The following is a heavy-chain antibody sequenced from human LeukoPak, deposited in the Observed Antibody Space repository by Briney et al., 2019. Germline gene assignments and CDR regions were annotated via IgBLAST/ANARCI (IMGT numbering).Heavy chain of an antibody. CDR1: GFTFSSYS. D-gene: IGHD3-10*01. CDR3: ARDRYYGSGTDY. J-gene: IGHJ4*02. Sequence: GGSLRLSGAASGFTFSSYSMNWVRQAPGKGLECVSYISSSSSTIYYADSVKGRFTISRDNAKNSLYLQMNSLRDEDTAVYYCARDRYYGSGTDYWGQGTLVTVSS. V-gene: IGHV3-48*02. CDR2: ISSSSSTI.